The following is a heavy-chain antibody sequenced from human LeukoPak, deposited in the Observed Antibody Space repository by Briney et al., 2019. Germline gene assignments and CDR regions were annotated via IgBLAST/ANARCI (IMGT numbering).Heavy chain of an antibody. J-gene: IGHJ4*02. Sequence: SETLSLTCTVSGGSIGSYYWSWIRQPPGKGLEWIGYIYDSGSTNYNPSLKSRVTISVDTSKNQFSLKLSSVTAADTAVYYCATTTIRLGYWGQGTLVTVSS. CDR1: GGSIGSYY. CDR2: IYDSGST. CDR3: ATTTIRLGY. V-gene: IGHV4-59*12. D-gene: IGHD1-26*01.